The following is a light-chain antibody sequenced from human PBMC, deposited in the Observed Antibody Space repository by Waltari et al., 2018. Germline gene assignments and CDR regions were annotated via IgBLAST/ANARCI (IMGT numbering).Light chain of an antibody. Sequence: EIVLTQSPATLSLSPGQRATLSCRASQSVDTSLAWYRHTPGQPPRLLIYDASNRAHGIPARFSGSGSGTDFTLTISSLDPEDFAVYFCQQRGDWQMSFGGGTKIEI. CDR3: QQRGDWQMS. V-gene: IGKV3-11*01. CDR1: QSVDTS. CDR2: DAS. J-gene: IGKJ4*01.